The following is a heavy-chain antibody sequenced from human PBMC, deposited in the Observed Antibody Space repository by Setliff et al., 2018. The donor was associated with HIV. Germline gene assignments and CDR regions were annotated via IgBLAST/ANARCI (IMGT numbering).Heavy chain of an antibody. CDR3: ARGIYRPWGGYSAFAADAFET. CDR2: IYYSGGT. D-gene: IGHD5-12*01. J-gene: IGHJ3*02. Sequence: SETLSLTCTVSSGPISNGGFYWSWIRHHPGKGLEWIGYIYYSGGTYYSPSLKSRVSMSIDTFKNQFSLNLTSVTAADTAVYYCARGIYRPWGGYSAFAADAFETWGQGTLVTVSS. CDR1: SGPISNGGFY. V-gene: IGHV4-31*03.